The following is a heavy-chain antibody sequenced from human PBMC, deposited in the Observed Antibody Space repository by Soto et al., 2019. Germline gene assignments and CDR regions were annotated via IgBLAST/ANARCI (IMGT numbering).Heavy chain of an antibody. Sequence: PGGSLRLSCAPSGFTFSDYYMSWIRQAPGKGLEWVSYISSSGSTIYYADSVKGRFTISRDNAKNSLYLQMNSLRAEDTAVYYCARNSGYYDSSGYYLPYWGQGTLVTVSS. CDR2: ISSSGSTI. CDR1: GFTFSDYY. J-gene: IGHJ4*02. CDR3: ARNSGYYDSSGYYLPY. V-gene: IGHV3-11*01. D-gene: IGHD3-22*01.